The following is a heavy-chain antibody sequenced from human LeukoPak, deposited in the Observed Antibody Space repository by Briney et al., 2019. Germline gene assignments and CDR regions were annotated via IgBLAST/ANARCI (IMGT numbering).Heavy chain of an antibody. CDR3: ATSLDAPGNY. D-gene: IGHD6-13*01. Sequence: PGGSLRLSCATSGFTFSRSWMSWVRQAPGKELEWLANIKKDGSERYYVDSVKGRFTISRDNAENSLYLQMNNLGAEDTAVYYCATSLDAPGNYWGQGILVTVSS. CDR2: IKKDGSER. CDR1: GFTFSRSW. J-gene: IGHJ4*02. V-gene: IGHV3-7*01.